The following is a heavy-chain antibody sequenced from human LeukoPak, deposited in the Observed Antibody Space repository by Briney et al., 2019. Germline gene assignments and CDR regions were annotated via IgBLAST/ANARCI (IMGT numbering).Heavy chain of an antibody. D-gene: IGHD5-12*01. CDR1: GFTFSDYW. Sequence: GGSLRLSCVASGFTFSDYWMSWVRQAPGMGLEWVANIETDGDEKNYVDSVRGRFTISRDNARNSLYLQMSSLRVEDTAVYYCARDIPSGFYTPDYWGRGTLVTVSS. CDR2: IETDGDEK. CDR3: ARDIPSGFYTPDY. V-gene: IGHV3-7*01. J-gene: IGHJ4*02.